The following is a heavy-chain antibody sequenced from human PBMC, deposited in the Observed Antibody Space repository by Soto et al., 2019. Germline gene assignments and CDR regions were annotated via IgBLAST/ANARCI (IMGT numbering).Heavy chain of an antibody. D-gene: IGHD2-15*01. CDR2: ISSSSSYI. CDR3: ARDWADIVVVVAATDAFDI. Sequence: PGGSLRLSCATSGFTFSSYSMNWVRQAPGKGLEWVSSISSSSSYIYYADSVKGRFTISRDNAKNPLYLQMNSLRAEDTAVYYCARDWADIVVVVAATDAFDIWGQGTMVTVSS. V-gene: IGHV3-21*01. J-gene: IGHJ3*02. CDR1: GFTFSSYS.